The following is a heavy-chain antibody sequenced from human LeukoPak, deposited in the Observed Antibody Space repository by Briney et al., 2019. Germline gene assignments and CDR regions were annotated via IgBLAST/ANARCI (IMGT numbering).Heavy chain of an antibody. CDR3: ATGTAMVRGVLDAFDI. CDR1: GYTLTELS. V-gene: IGHV1-24*01. J-gene: IGHJ3*02. CDR2: FDPEDGET. D-gene: IGHD3-10*01. Sequence: ASVKVSCKVSGYTLTELSMHWVRQAPGKGLEWMGGFDPEDGETTYAQKFQGRVTMTEDTSTDTAYMELSSLRSEDTAVYYCATGTAMVRGVLDAFDIWGQGTMVTVSS.